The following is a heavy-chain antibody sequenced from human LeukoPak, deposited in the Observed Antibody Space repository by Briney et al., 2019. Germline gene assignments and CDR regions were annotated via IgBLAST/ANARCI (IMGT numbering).Heavy chain of an antibody. Sequence: GASVKVSCKASGGTFSSYAISWVRQAPGQGLEWMGGIIPIFGTANYAQKFQGRVTITADESTSTAYMELSSLRSEDTAVYYCARGTTFFPGGGNFDYWGQGTLVTVSS. J-gene: IGHJ4*02. D-gene: IGHD2-8*02. CDR3: ARGTTFFPGGGNFDY. CDR1: GGTFSSYA. V-gene: IGHV1-69*13. CDR2: IIPIFGTA.